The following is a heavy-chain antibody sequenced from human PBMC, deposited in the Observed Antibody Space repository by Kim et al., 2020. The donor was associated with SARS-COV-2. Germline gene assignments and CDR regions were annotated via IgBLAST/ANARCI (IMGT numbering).Heavy chain of an antibody. CDR3: AKGGSGTAFDY. CDR2: ISYDGSNK. J-gene: IGHJ4*02. Sequence: GGSLRLSCAASGFTFSSYGMHWVRQAPGKGLEWVAVISYDGSNKYYADSVKGRFTISRDNSKNTLYLQMNSLRAEDTAVYYCAKGGSGTAFDYWGQGTLVTVSS. CDR1: GFTFSSYG. V-gene: IGHV3-30*18. D-gene: IGHD3-10*01.